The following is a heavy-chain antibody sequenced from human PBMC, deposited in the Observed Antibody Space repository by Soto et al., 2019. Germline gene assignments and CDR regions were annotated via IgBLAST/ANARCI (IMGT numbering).Heavy chain of an antibody. CDR1: GFTFSSYG. Sequence: QVQLVESGGGVVQPGRSLRLSCAASGFTFSSYGMHWVRQAPGKGLEWVAVISYDGSNKYYADSVEGRFTISRDNSKNTLYLPMNSLRAEDTAVYYCAKVGHSRDENWYFDLWGRGTLVTVSS. V-gene: IGHV3-30*18. J-gene: IGHJ2*01. CDR2: ISYDGSNK. CDR3: AKVGHSRDENWYFDL.